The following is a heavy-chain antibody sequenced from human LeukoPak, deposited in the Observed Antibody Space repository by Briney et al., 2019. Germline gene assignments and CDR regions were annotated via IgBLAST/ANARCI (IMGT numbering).Heavy chain of an antibody. CDR1: GGSISSLY. CDR3: ARWQYTISSGWFDP. V-gene: IGHV4-59*08. D-gene: IGHD6-6*01. J-gene: IGHJ5*02. Sequence: SETLSLTCTISGGSISSLYWSWIRQPSGKGLEWIGSIYYSGGTNYNPSLESRVTISVHTSKIQFSLKLSSVTAADTAVYYCARWQYTISSGWFDPWGQGTLVTVSS. CDR2: IYYSGGT.